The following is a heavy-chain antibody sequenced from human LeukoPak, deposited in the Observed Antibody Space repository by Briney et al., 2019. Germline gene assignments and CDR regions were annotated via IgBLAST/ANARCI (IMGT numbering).Heavy chain of an antibody. J-gene: IGHJ4*02. V-gene: IGHV1-2*02. CDR3: ARDRISMTTVTTADY. D-gene: IGHD4-17*01. CDR1: GYTFTGYY. CDR2: INPNSGGT. Sequence: ASVKVSCKASGYTFTGYYMHWVRQAPGQGLEWMGWINPNSGGTNYAQKFQGRATMTRDTSISTAYMELSRLRSDDTAVYYCARDRISMTTVTTADYWGQGTLVTVSS.